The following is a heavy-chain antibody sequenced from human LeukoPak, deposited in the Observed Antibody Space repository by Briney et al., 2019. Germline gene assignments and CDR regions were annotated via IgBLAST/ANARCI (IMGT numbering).Heavy chain of an antibody. V-gene: IGHV1-18*01. CDR3: ARFFGGWLQPYDAFDI. CDR1: GYTFTSYG. J-gene: IGHJ3*02. D-gene: IGHD5-24*01. CDR2: ISAYNGNT. Sequence: ASVKVSCKASGYTFTSYGISWVRQAPGQGLEWMGWISAYNGNTNYAQKLQGRVTMTTDTSTSTAYMELRSLRSDDTAVYYCARFFGGWLQPYDAFDIWGQGTMVTVSS.